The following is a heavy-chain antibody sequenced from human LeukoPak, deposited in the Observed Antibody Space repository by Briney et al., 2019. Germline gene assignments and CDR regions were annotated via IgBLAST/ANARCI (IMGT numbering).Heavy chain of an antibody. Sequence: PGGSLRLSCAASGFTFSAYWMTWVRQAPGKGLAWVANIIEGGDVKYYVDSVKGRFTISRDNTKNSVYLGMKSLRADDTAVYYCARVGKNGWDFDHWGQGTLVTVSS. D-gene: IGHD6-19*01. CDR1: GFTFSAYW. CDR3: ARVGKNGWDFDH. V-gene: IGHV3-7*01. CDR2: IIEGGDVK. J-gene: IGHJ4*02.